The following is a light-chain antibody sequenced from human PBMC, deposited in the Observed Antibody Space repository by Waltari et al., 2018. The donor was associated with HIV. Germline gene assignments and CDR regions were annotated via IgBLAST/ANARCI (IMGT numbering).Light chain of an antibody. V-gene: IGKV2-28*01. CDR2: LGS. Sequence: DIVMTQSPLSLLVSPGEPASISCRSSQGLLYSNGHTYLVWFLHKPGQSPQFLIYLGSNRASGVPDRFSAIASDTDFTLKISRVEAEDVGVYYCIQTLQTPFTFGPGTKVHIK. J-gene: IGKJ3*01. CDR1: QGLLYSNGHTY. CDR3: IQTLQTPFT.